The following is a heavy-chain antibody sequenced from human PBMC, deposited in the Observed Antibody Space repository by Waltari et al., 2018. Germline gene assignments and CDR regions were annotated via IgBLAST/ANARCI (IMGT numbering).Heavy chain of an antibody. Sequence: QVQLQESGPGLVKPSETLSLTCTVSGGSISSHYWSWIRQPPGKGLEWIGYIYYSGCSNYTPSLKSQATLPLAPSKTRFSLKWSSLTAAATSVYNCSMDGDRSSFAYWGQGTLVPVSS. CDR1: GGSISSHY. CDR3: SMDGDRSSFAY. J-gene: IGHJ4*02. V-gene: IGHV4-59*11. D-gene: IGHD6-6*01. CDR2: IYYSGCS.